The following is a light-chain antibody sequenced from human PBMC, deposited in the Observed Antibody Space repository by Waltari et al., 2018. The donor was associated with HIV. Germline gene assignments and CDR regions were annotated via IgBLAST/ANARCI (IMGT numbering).Light chain of an antibody. J-gene: IGLJ2*01. CDR1: NIGSKG. CDR2: DDS. V-gene: IGLV3-21*02. CDR3: QVWDSSTDLRV. Sequence: SYVLTQPPSVSVAPGQTARITCGGNNIGSKGVHWYQQKPSQAPVLVGYDDSDRPSGIPGRFSGSSSWNTATLTISRVEAGDEADFYCQVWDSSTDLRVFGGGTKLTVL.